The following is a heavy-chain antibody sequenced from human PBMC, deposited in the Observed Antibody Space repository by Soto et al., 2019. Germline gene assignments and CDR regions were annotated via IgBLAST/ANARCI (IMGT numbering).Heavy chain of an antibody. CDR1: GGSISGSSYY. D-gene: IGHD3-22*01. CDR3: MLGSGWKDFDY. CDR2: IYYSGST. Sequence: PSETLSLTCTVSGGSISGSSYYWGWIRQPPGKGLEWMGNIYYSGSTYYNPSLKSRVTISVDTSKNQFSLKLSSVTAADTAVYYCMLGSGWKDFDYWGQGTLVTVSS. J-gene: IGHJ4*02. V-gene: IGHV4-39*01.